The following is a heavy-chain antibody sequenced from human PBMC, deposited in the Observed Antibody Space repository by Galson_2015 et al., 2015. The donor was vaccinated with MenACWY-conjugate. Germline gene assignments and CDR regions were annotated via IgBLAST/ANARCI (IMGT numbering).Heavy chain of an antibody. J-gene: IGHJ6*03. Sequence: SVKVSCKASGYTFTSHAMHWVRQAPGQRLEWMGWINAGNGHTKYSQRFQGRVTIARDTSANTAYMELSSLESEDTAVYYCARDRAAAGPYYYYYMDVWGKGTTVTVFS. V-gene: IGHV1-3*01. D-gene: IGHD6-13*01. CDR1: GYTFTSHA. CDR3: ARDRAAAGPYYYYYMDV. CDR2: INAGNGHT.